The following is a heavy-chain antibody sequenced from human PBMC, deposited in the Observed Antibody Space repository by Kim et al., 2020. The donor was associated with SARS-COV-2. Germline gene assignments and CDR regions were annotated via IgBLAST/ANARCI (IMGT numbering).Heavy chain of an antibody. J-gene: IGHJ3*02. V-gene: IGHV1-8*01. D-gene: IGHD3-3*01. CDR2: MNPNSGNT. Sequence: ASVKVSCKASGYTFTSYDINWVRQATGQGLEWMGWMNPNSGNTGYAQKFQGRVTMTRNTSISTAYMELSSLRSEDTAVYYCARGLDFWSGYLFSHDAFDIWGQGTMVTVSS. CDR3: ARGLDFWSGYLFSHDAFDI. CDR1: GYTFTSYD.